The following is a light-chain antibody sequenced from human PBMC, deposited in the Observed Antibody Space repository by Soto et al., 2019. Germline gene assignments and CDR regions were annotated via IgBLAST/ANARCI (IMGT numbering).Light chain of an antibody. Sequence: DIQLTQSPSFLSASVGDRVTITCRASQDISTHLAWYQQKPGRAPKLLIFSASTLQSGVPSGFSGIGSGTEFTLTSSSLQPEDFATYYGQQVKHYPLTFGGGTKVEIK. CDR2: SAS. V-gene: IGKV1-9*01. CDR3: QQVKHYPLT. J-gene: IGKJ4*01. CDR1: QDISTH.